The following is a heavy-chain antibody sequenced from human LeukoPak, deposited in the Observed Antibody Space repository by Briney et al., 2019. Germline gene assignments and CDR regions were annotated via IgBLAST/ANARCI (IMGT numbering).Heavy chain of an antibody. CDR2: IYYSGST. CDR1: GGSISSGGYY. V-gene: IGHV4-31*03. CDR3: AGERSFWFDP. Sequence: SETLSLTCTVSGGSISSGGYYWSWIRQHPGKGLEWIGYIYYSGSTYYNPSLKSRVTISVDTSKNQFSLKLSSVTAADTAVYYCAGERSFWFDPWGQGTLVTVSS. J-gene: IGHJ5*02.